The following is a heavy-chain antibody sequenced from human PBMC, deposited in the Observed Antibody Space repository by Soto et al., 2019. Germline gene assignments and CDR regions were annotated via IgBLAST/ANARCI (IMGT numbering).Heavy chain of an antibody. D-gene: IGHD3-3*01. V-gene: IGHV5-51*01. CDR2: IYPGDSDT. CDR3: ARHSPEQYDFWSGYYDY. CDR1: GYSFTSYW. Sequence: GESLKISCKGSGYSFTSYWIGWVRQMPGKGLEWMGIIYPGDSDTRYSPSFQGQVTISADKSISTAYLQWSSLKASDTAMYYCARHSPEQYDFWSGYYDYWGQGTLVTVSS. J-gene: IGHJ4*02.